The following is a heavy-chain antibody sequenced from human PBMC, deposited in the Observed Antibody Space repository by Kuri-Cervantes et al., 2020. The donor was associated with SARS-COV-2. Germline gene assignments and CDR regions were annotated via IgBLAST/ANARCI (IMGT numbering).Heavy chain of an antibody. CDR3: ARGPRVYDILTGYYCAFEI. V-gene: IGHV3-21*01. Sequence: GESLKISCAASGFTFSSYSMNWVRQAPGKGLEWVSSISSSSSYIYYADSVKGRFTISRDNAKNSLYLQMNSLRAEDTAVYYCARGPRVYDILTGYYCAFEIWGQGTMVTVSS. D-gene: IGHD3-9*01. CDR1: GFTFSSYS. J-gene: IGHJ3*02. CDR2: ISSSSSYI.